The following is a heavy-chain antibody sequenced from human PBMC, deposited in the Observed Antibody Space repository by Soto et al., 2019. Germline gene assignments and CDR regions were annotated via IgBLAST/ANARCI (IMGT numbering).Heavy chain of an antibody. CDR2: IKEDGSEK. J-gene: IGHJ4*02. V-gene: IGHV3-7*01. CDR1: GFTFSSYW. Sequence: VQLVESGGGLVQPGGSLRLSCAASGFTFSSYWMSWVRQAPGKGLEWVANIKEDGSEKYYVDSVKGRFTISRDNAKNSLYLQMNSLRAEDTAVYYCARDRRRLLSPSHTDYWGQGTLVTVSS. CDR3: ARDRRRLLSPSHTDY.